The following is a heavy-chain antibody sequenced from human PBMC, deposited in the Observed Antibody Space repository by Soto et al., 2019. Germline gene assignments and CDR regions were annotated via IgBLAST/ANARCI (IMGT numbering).Heavy chain of an antibody. CDR1: GGSISGRNW. J-gene: IGHJ4*01. Sequence: HVHLHESGPGLVKPSGTLSLTCVVSGGSISGRNWWSWVRQAPGKGLEWIGEVFHSGDTTYSPSLRMRVTISVDKTKNRFSLILISVTAAATAVYYCTRIIYESRRDYFYFDVWGHGAVVSLSS. D-gene: IGHD3-22*01. CDR3: TRIIYESRRDYFYFDV. V-gene: IGHV4-4*02. CDR2: VFHSGDT.